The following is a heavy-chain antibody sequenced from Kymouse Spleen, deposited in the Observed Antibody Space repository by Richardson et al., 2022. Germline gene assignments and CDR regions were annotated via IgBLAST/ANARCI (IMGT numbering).Heavy chain of an antibody. CDR2: IKSKTDGGTT. V-gene: IGHV3-15*01. J-gene: IGHJ4*02. Sequence: EVQLVESGGGLVKPGGSLRLSCAASGFTFSNAWMSWVRQAPGKGLEWVGRIKSKTDGGTTDYAAPVKGRFTISRDDSKNTLYLQMNSLKTEDTAVYYCTTDLNWNYPFDYWGQGTLVTVSS. D-gene: IGHD1-7*01. CDR3: TTDLNWNYPFDY. CDR1: GFTFSNAW.